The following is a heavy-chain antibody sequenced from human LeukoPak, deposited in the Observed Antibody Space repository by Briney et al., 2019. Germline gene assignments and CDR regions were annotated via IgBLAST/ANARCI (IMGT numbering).Heavy chain of an antibody. CDR3: FRSSGWYFSGY. CDR2: IYSGGST. J-gene: IGHJ4*02. Sequence: GGSLRLSCAASGFTVSSNYMSWVRQAPGKGLEWVSVIYSGGSTYYADSVKGRFTISRDNSKNTLYLQMNSLRAEDTAVYYCFRSSGWYFSGYWGQGTLVTVSS. V-gene: IGHV3-66*01. CDR1: GFTVSSNY. D-gene: IGHD6-19*01.